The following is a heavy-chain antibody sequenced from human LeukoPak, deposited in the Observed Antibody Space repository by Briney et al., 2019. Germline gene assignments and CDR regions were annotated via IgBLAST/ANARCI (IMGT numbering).Heavy chain of an antibody. CDR3: ARDRGYDSRDLGY. CDR2: IYHSGST. CDR1: GGSISSSNW. Sequence: SETLSLTCAVSGGSISSSNWWSWVRQPPGKGLEWIGEIYHSGSTNYNPSLKSRVTISVDKSKNQFSLKLSSVTAADTAVYYCARDRGYDSRDLGYWGQGTLVTVSS. D-gene: IGHD5-12*01. V-gene: IGHV4-4*02. J-gene: IGHJ4*02.